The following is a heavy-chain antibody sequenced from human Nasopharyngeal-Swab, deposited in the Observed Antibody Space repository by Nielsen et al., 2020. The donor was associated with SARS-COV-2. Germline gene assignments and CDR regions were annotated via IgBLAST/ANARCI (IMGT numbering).Heavy chain of an antibody. Sequence: KVSCKGSGYSFTSYWISWMRQMPGKGLEWMGRIDPSDSYTNYSPSFQGHVTISAVKSISTAYLQWSSLKASDTAMYYCARRAYCSGGSCYSPYYYYMDVWGKGTTVTVSS. CDR1: GYSFTSYW. V-gene: IGHV5-10-1*01. CDR2: IDPSDSYT. CDR3: ARRAYCSGGSCYSPYYYYMDV. J-gene: IGHJ6*03. D-gene: IGHD2-15*01.